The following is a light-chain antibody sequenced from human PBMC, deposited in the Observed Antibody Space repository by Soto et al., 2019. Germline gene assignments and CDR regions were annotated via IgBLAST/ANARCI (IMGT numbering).Light chain of an antibody. CDR1: QSVSNAY. CDR2: GAS. CDR3: EQYNRSPYT. Sequence: EIVLTQSPGTLPLSPGERATLSCRTSQSVSNAYATWHQQKRCQPPRLLIFGASNRATGIPDRFSGSGSGTDFTLTISRVEPEDFAVYYCEQYNRSPYTFGQGSKLE. V-gene: IGKV3-20*01. J-gene: IGKJ2*01.